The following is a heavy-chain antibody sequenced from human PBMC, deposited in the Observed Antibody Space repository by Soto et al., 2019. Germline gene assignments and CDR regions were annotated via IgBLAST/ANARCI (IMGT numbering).Heavy chain of an antibody. J-gene: IGHJ3*02. CDR1: GFAFSSHP. CDR3: ARRAFGSSRSFDI. V-gene: IGHV3-23*01. CDR2: ISDSGGLT. D-gene: IGHD6-6*01. Sequence: PGGSLRLSCAASGFAFSSHPMSWVRQAPERGLEWVSGISDSGGLTYNADSVKGRFTISRDNSKNTLYLQMNGLRAEDTALYYCARRAFGSSRSFDIWGQGTMVTVSS.